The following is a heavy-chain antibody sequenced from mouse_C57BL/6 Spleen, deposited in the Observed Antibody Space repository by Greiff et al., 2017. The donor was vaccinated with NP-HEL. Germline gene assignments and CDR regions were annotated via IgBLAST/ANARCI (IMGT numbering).Heavy chain of an antibody. Sequence: EVQGVESGGGLVKPGGSLKLSCAASGFTFSDYGMHWVRQAPEKGLEWVAYISSGSSTIYYADTVKGRFTISRDNAKNTLFLQMTSLRSEDTTMYYCAMNSRAWFAYWGQGTLVTVSA. CDR3: AMNSRAWFAY. CDR2: ISSGSSTI. CDR1: GFTFSDYG. V-gene: IGHV5-17*01. J-gene: IGHJ3*01.